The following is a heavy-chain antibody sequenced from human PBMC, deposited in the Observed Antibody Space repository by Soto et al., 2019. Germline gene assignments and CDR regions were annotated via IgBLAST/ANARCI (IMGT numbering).Heavy chain of an antibody. V-gene: IGHV1-69*01. CDR1: GGTFSSYA. J-gene: IGHJ3*02. D-gene: IGHD6-6*01. CDR2: IFPMFGKA. CDR3: ARWGPHWNSIAARRPDAVDI. Sequence: QVQLVQSGAEVKKPGSSVKVSCKASGGTFSSYAISWVRQAPGQGLEWMGGIFPMFGKANYAQKFQGRVTITADESTSTAYMELSSLRSEDTAVYYCARWGPHWNSIAARRPDAVDIWGQGTMVTVSS.